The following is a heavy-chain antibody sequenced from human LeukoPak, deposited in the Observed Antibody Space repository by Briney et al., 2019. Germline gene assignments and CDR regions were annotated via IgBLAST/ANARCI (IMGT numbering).Heavy chain of an antibody. CDR3: ARRATGTDYYYYFMDV. CDR2: IYTSGST. V-gene: IGHV4-61*02. D-gene: IGHD1-1*01. Sequence: SETLSLTCTASGGSISSGSYYWSWIRQPAGKGLEWIGRIYTSGSTNYNPSLKSRVTISVDTSKNQFSLKLSSVTAADTAVYYCARRATGTDYYYYFMDVWGKGTTVTVSS. CDR1: GGSISSGSYY. J-gene: IGHJ6*03.